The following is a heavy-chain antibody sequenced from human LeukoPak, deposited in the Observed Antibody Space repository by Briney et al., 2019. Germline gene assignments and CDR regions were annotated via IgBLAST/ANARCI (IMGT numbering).Heavy chain of an antibody. CDR1: GFXFRSLA. CDR2: ISDNGVST. CDR3: AKDVRPGGGGMDV. V-gene: IGHV3-23*01. Sequence: GGSLRLSCAASGFXFRSLAINWVRQASGKGLEWVSTISDNGVSTHYADSVKGRFTISRDNSKNMLYLQMNSLKAEDTALYYCAKDVRPGGGGMDVWGQGTTVTVSS. J-gene: IGHJ6*02. D-gene: IGHD3-10*02.